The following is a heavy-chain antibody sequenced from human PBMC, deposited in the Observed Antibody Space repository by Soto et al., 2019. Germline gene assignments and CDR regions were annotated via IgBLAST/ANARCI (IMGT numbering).Heavy chain of an antibody. CDR3: ARYCSSTSCYATWFDP. D-gene: IGHD2-2*01. J-gene: IGHJ5*02. V-gene: IGHV1-18*01. Sequence: QVQLVQSGAEVKKPGASVKVSCKASGYTFTSYGISWVRQAPGQGLEWMGWISAYNGNTNYAQKHQGRVTMTTDTSTSTAYMELRSLRSDDTAVYYCARYCSSTSCYATWFDPWGQGTLVTVSS. CDR1: GYTFTSYG. CDR2: ISAYNGNT.